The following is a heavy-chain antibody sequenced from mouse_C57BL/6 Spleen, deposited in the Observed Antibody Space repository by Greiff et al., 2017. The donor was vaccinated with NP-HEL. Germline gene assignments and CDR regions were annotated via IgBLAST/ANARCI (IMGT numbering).Heavy chain of an antibody. CDR3: VRGDGGMDY. Sequence: EVMLVESGGGLVQPKGSLKLSCAASGFSFNTYAMNWVRQAPGKGLEWVARIRSKSNNYATYYADSVKDRFTISRDDSESMLDLQMNNLKTEDTAMYYCVRGDGGMDYWGQGTSVTVSS. J-gene: IGHJ4*01. D-gene: IGHD3-3*01. CDR2: IRSKSNNYAT. V-gene: IGHV10-1*01. CDR1: GFSFNTYA.